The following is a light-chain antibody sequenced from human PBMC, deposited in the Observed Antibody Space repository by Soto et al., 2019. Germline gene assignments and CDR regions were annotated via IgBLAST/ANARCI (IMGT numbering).Light chain of an antibody. CDR2: EVS. CDR3: SSYTSSSRV. J-gene: IGLJ1*01. Sequence: SVLTQPASVSGSPGQSITISCTGTSSDVGGYNYVSWYQQHPGKAPKLMIYEVSNRPSGVSNRFSGSKSGNTASLTISGLQAEDEADYDCSSYTSSSRVFGTGTKVTVL. V-gene: IGLV2-14*01. CDR1: SSDVGGYNY.